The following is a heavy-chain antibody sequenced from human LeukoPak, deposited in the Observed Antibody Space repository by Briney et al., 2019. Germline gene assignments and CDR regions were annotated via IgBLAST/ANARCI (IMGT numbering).Heavy chain of an antibody. Sequence: GGSLRLSCAASGFTVSSNYMSWVRQAPGKGLEWVSVIYSGGSTYYADSVKGRFTISRDNSKNTLYLQMNSLRAEDTAVYYCARDTLYYDILTGYYRVYYYYGMDVWGQGTTVTVSS. CDR1: GFTVSSNY. J-gene: IGHJ6*02. D-gene: IGHD3-9*01. V-gene: IGHV3-53*05. CDR2: IYSGGST. CDR3: ARDTLYYDILTGYYRVYYYYGMDV.